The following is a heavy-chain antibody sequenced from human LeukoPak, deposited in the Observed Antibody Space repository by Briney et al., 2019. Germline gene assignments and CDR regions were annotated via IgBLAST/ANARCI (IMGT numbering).Heavy chain of an antibody. V-gene: IGHV3-53*01. CDR2: IYSGGST. D-gene: IGHD6-13*01. Sequence: PGGSLRLSCAASRLTVSSNFLSWVRQAPGKGLEWVSVIYSGGSTYYADSVKGRFTISRDNSKNTLYLQMNSLRAEDTAVYYCARVGGSSWYDYYYYGMDVWGKGTTVTVSS. CDR3: ARVGGSSWYDYYYYGMDV. CDR1: RLTVSSNF. J-gene: IGHJ6*04.